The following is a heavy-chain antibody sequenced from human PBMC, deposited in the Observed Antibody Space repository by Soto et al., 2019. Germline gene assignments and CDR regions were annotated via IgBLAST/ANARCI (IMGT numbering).Heavy chain of an antibody. V-gene: IGHV1-69*13. J-gene: IGHJ5*02. Sequence: GASVKVSCTASGGTFSSYAISWVRQAPGQGLEWMGGIIPIFGTANYAQKFQGRVTITADESTSTAYMELSSLRSEDTAVYYCARVGFWYNWNVTPLRWFDPWGQGTLVTVSS. CDR3: ARVGFWYNWNVTPLRWFDP. D-gene: IGHD1-1*01. CDR1: GGTFSSYA. CDR2: IIPIFGTA.